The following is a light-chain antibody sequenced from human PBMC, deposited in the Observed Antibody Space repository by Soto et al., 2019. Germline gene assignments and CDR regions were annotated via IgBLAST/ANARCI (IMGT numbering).Light chain of an antibody. Sequence: EIVLTQSPATLSLSPGERATLSCRASQSVGSSLAWYQQKPGQAPRLLINDSSNRATGIPARFSGSGSGTDFTLTISSLEPEDFAVYYCHQYAVSPLTFGGGTTVEIK. J-gene: IGKJ4*01. CDR2: DSS. CDR1: QSVGSS. CDR3: HQYAVSPLT. V-gene: IGKV3-11*01.